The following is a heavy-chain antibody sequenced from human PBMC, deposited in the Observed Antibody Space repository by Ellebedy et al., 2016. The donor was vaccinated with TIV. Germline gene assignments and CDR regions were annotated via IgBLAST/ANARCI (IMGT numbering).Heavy chain of an antibody. CDR2: IDWDDDK. Sequence: SGPTLVKPTQTLTLTCTFSGFSLSTSGMCVTWIRQPPGKALEWLARIDWDDDKFYSTSLKTRLTISKDTSKNQVVLTMTNMDPVDTATYYCARIHRFLGTFDIWGQGTMVTVSS. D-gene: IGHD3-3*01. CDR3: ARIHRFLGTFDI. J-gene: IGHJ3*02. CDR1: GFSLSTSGMC. V-gene: IGHV2-70*17.